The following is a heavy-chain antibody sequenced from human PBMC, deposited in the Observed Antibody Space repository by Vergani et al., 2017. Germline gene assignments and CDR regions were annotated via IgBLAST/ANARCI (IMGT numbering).Heavy chain of an antibody. CDR2: ISWDGGST. V-gene: IGHV3-43*01. J-gene: IGHJ4*02. CDR1: GFTFDDYA. Sequence: EVQLVESGGGLVQPGRSLRLSCAASGFTFDDYAMHWVRQAPGKGLEWVSLISWDGGSTYYADSVKGRFTISRDNSKNSLYLQMNSLRTEDTALYYCAKLPDVDTAMVTSYWGQGTLVTVSS. CDR3: AKLPDVDTAMVTSY. D-gene: IGHD5-18*01.